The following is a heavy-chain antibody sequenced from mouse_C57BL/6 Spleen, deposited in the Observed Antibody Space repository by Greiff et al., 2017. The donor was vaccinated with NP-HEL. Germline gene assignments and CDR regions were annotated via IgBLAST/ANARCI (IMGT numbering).Heavy chain of an antibody. CDR1: GFNIKDDY. Sequence: EVKLQQSGAELVRPGASVKLSCTASGFNIKDDYMHWVKQRPEQGLEWIGWIDPENGDTEYASKFQGKATITADTSSNTAYLQLSSLTSEDTAVYCCTPGGSSRAWFAYWGQGTLVTVSA. CDR3: TPGGSSRAWFAY. CDR2: IDPENGDT. J-gene: IGHJ3*01. D-gene: IGHD1-1*01. V-gene: IGHV14-4*01.